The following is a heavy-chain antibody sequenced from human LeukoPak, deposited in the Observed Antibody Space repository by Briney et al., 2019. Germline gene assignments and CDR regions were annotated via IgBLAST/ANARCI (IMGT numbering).Heavy chain of an antibody. J-gene: IGHJ4*02. V-gene: IGHV3-9*01. CDR3: AKGAPKVYSDSSGYYVSYDY. D-gene: IGHD3-22*01. CDR1: GFNFDDYA. Sequence: GRTLRLSCAASGFNFDDYAMYWVRQAPGKDLEFVSGISWNSGTIGYTDSVKGRFTISRDNAKNSLYLQMNSLRAEDTALYYCAKGAPKVYSDSSGYYVSYDYWGQGTLVTVSS. CDR2: ISWNSGTI.